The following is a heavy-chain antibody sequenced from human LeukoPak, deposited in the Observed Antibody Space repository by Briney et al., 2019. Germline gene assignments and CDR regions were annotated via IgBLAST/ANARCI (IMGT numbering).Heavy chain of an antibody. CDR2: IYTSGST. CDR1: GGSISSGSYY. D-gene: IGHD2-2*01. J-gene: IGHJ5*02. CDR3: AREPYMGYCSSTSCQGHWFDP. V-gene: IGHV4-61*02. Sequence: SQTLSLTCTVSGGSISSGSYYWSWIRQPAGKGLEWIGRIYTSGSTNYNPSLKSRVTMSVDTSKNQFSLKLSSVTAADTAVYYCAREPYMGYCSSTSCQGHWFDPWGQGTLVTVSS.